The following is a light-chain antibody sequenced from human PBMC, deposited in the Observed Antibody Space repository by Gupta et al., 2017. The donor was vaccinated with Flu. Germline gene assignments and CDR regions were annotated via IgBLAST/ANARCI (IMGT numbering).Light chain of an antibody. Sequence: DVVMTQSPLSLPVTLGQPASIACRSSQSLVFRDGNTYLNWFHQRPGQSPRRLIYKVSNRDTGIPYRFSGSGSGTDFTLTISRVEAEDVGVYYCTQGSHWPPTFGQGTKVEIK. V-gene: IGKV2-30*01. J-gene: IGKJ1*01. CDR2: KVS. CDR1: QSLVFRDGNTY. CDR3: TQGSHWPPT.